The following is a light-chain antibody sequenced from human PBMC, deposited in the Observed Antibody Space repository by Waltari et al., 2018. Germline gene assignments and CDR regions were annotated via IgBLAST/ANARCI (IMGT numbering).Light chain of an antibody. Sequence: SHELTQPPSVSVSPGQTARITCHGDTVSKQYVYWYQHKPGQAPVVLIYKDTERPSGIPDRFSGSSSGTSVTLTISGVQAEDEADYYCQLADSTVTYVFGPGTKVIVL. CDR2: KDT. CDR3: QLADSTVTYV. CDR1: TVSKQY. V-gene: IGLV3-25*03. J-gene: IGLJ1*01.